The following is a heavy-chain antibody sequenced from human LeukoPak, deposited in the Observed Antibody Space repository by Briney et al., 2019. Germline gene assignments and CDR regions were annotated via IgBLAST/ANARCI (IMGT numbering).Heavy chain of an antibody. CDR2: ISSSSSTI. J-gene: IGHJ4*02. V-gene: IGHV3-48*04. Sequence: GGSLLLSCAASGFTFSSYSMNWVRQAPGKGLEWVSYISSSSSTIYYADSVKGRFTISRDNAKNSLYLQMNSLRAEDTAVYYCAKGVMEVPADHFDYWGQGTLVTVSS. D-gene: IGHD2-2*01. CDR1: GFTFSSYS. CDR3: AKGVMEVPADHFDY.